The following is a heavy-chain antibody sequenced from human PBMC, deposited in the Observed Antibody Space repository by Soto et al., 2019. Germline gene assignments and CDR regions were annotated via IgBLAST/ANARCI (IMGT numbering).Heavy chain of an antibody. CDR2: ISPNGDST. CDR1: GFTFNNYA. Sequence: GGSLRLSCAASGFTFNNYAMNWVRQAPGRGLEWVSVISPNGDSTYYADSVKGRFTISRDNSQNTVFLQMNSLRAEDTAIYFCAKVRLTDYLRYAPHLWGQGTLVTVSS. D-gene: IGHD2-8*01. CDR3: AKVRLTDYLRYAPHL. V-gene: IGHV3-23*01. J-gene: IGHJ3*01.